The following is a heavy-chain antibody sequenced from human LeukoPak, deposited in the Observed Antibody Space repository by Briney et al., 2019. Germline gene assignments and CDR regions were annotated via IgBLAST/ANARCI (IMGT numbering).Heavy chain of an antibody. CDR2: ISASGTRT. CDR3: AKVGGYYGSGREYYFDF. V-gene: IGHV3-23*01. J-gene: IGHJ4*02. Sequence: PGGSLRLSCAASGFTFSSYAMSWVRQAPGKGLVWVSAISASGTRTYYADSVKGRFTISRDNSKNTLYLQMNSLRAEDTAIYYCAKVGGYYGSGREYYFDFWGQGTLVTVSS. CDR1: GFTFSSYA. D-gene: IGHD3-10*01.